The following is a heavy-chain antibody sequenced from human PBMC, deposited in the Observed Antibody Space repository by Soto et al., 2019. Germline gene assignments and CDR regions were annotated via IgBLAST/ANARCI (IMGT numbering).Heavy chain of an antibody. V-gene: IGHV1-46*01. Sequence: QMQLVQSGAEVKKPGASVKVSCKASGYTFTSYQMHWVRQAPGQGLEWMGIINPSGGRITYAPRCHGRVMMTSDTSTNTVYMELRRLRSEDTAVDYCARAGPPTTTGVGPSYTMDVWGQGTTVTVS. CDR3: ARAGPPTTTGVGPSYTMDV. CDR2: INPSGGRI. J-gene: IGHJ6*02. D-gene: IGHD3-3*01. CDR1: GYTFTSYQ.